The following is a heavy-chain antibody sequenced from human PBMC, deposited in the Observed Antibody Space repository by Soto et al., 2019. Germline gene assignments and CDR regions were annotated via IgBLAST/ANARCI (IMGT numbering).Heavy chain of an antibody. CDR1: GGSISSSSYY. CDR2: IYYSGST. J-gene: IGHJ4*02. D-gene: IGHD6-13*01. CDR3: ARGTKCSSWYVFDSVLFDY. V-gene: IGHV4-39*01. Sequence: QLQLQESGPGLVKPSETLSLTCTVSGGSISSSSYYWGWIRQPPGKGLEWIGSIYYSGSTYYNPSLKSRATISADTSKNQFSLKLSSVTAADTAVYYCARGTKCSSWYVFDSVLFDYWGQGTLVTVSS.